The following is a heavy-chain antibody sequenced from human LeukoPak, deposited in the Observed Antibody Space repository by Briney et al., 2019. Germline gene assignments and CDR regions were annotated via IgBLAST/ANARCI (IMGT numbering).Heavy chain of an antibody. Sequence: ASVKVSCKASGGTFSSYAISWVRQAPGQGLEWMGGFIPIFGTANYAQKFQGRVTITADESTSTAYMELSSLRSEDTAVYYCARPRYSGYDPDAFDIWGQGTMVTVSS. CDR3: ARPRYSGYDPDAFDI. D-gene: IGHD5-12*01. V-gene: IGHV1-69*13. CDR1: GGTFSSYA. J-gene: IGHJ3*02. CDR2: FIPIFGTA.